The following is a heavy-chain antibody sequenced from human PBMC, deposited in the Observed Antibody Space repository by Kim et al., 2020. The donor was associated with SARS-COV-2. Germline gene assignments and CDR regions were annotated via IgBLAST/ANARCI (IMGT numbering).Heavy chain of an antibody. D-gene: IGHD1-26*01. Sequence: SETLSLTCTVSGGSISSGIYYWTWIRQHPGMGLEWIGYIYDSGSTYYSPSLESRVTISVDTSKNQFSLKLNSVTAADTAVYYCATQELGEYFFDYWGQGTLVTVSS. CDR3: ATQELGEYFFDY. V-gene: IGHV4-31*03. CDR1: GGSISSGIYY. J-gene: IGHJ4*02. CDR2: IYDSGST.